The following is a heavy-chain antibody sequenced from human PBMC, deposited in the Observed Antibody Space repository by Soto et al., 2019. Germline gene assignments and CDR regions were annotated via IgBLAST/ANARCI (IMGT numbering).Heavy chain of an antibody. D-gene: IGHD3-3*01. CDR2: TFHIGTT. CDR1: GGGISSGGCH. V-gene: IGHV4-31*03. CDR3: ARGGVVTRHFYS. J-gene: IGHJ4*02. Sequence: PSETLSLTCNVSGGGISSGGCHWSWILQYPGKGLEWIWHTFHIGTTNYNPSLQSRLTISVDTSKNQFSLHLISVTAADTAVYFCARGGVVTRHFYSCGQGTLVTVSS.